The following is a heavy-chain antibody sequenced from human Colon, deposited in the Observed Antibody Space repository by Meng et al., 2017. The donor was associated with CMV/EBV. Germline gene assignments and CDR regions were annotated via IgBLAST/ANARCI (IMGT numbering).Heavy chain of an antibody. Sequence: QQWGAGLLRPSETLSLTCAVYGGSFGGYYWSWIRQPPGKGLEWIGEINHSGSTNYNPSLKSRVTISVDTSKNQFSLKLSSVTAADTAVYYCARGLYGSGRHQIDYWGQGTLVTVSS. CDR1: GGSFGGYY. V-gene: IGHV4-34*01. CDR2: INHSGST. D-gene: IGHD3-10*01. CDR3: ARGLYGSGRHQIDY. J-gene: IGHJ4*02.